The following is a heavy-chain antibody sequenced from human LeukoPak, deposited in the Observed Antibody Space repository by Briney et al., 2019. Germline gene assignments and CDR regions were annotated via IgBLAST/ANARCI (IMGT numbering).Heavy chain of an antibody. CDR2: ISSAGVTT. CDR3: VKVGDSGYGEYYQH. CDR1: GFTFRDYP. J-gene: IGHJ1*01. D-gene: IGHD5-12*01. Sequence: GGSLRLSCSASGFTFRDYPIHWVRQAPGEGLQYVSAISSAGVTTYYADSVRGRFTISRDNSKNTLYLQMSSLRAEDTALYYCVKVGDSGYGEYYQHWGQGTLVTVSS. V-gene: IGHV3-64D*06.